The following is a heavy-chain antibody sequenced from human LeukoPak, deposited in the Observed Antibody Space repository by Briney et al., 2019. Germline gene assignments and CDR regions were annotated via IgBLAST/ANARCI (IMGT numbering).Heavy chain of an antibody. CDR1: VFTFTTDA. D-gene: IGHD3-10*01. CDR3: AKADRGWGVITKD. Sequence: PGGSLRLSCAASVFTFTTDAMSWVRQAPGKGLEWGSAIGGSSDFTYYAECVKGRFTISRDNSKKTLYLQMNSLRAEDTAVYYCAKADRGWGVITKDWGQGTLVTVSS. V-gene: IGHV3-23*01. CDR2: IGGSSDFT. J-gene: IGHJ4*02.